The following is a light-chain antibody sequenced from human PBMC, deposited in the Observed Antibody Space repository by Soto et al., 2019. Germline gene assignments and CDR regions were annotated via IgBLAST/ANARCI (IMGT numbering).Light chain of an antibody. CDR2: DVS. CDR1: SSDVCVYNY. CDR3: CSYAGSYTFVV. V-gene: IGLV2-11*01. Sequence: QSALTQPRSVSGSPGQSVTISCTGISSDVCVYNYVSWYQQHPGKAPKLMIYDVSKRPSGVPDRFSGSKSGNTASLTISGLQAEDEADYYCCSYAGSYTFVVFGGGTKLTVL. J-gene: IGLJ2*01.